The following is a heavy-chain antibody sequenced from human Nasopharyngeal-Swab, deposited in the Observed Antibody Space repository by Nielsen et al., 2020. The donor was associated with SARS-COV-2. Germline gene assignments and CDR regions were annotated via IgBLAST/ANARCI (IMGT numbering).Heavy chain of an antibody. D-gene: IGHD4-11*01. CDR3: ARTYMTTITTYYFDY. Sequence: GGSLRLSCKGSGYSFTSYWISWVRQMPGKDLEWMGRIDPSDSYTNYSPSFQGHVTISADKSISTAYLQWSSLKASDTAMYYCARTYMTTITTYYFDYWGQGTLVTVSS. J-gene: IGHJ4*02. V-gene: IGHV5-10-1*01. CDR2: IDPSDSYT. CDR1: GYSFTSYW.